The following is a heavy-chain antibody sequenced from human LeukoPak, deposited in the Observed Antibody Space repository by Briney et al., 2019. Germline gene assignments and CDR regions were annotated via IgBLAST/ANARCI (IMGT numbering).Heavy chain of an antibody. Sequence: GESLQISCKASAYTFSEYCIAWVRQTPGKGLEWMGIIYPDDSDARYSPSFQGQVTISVDKSINTAYLEWDGLKTSDSAIYYCARQDFYYCAGPFDFWGQGTLVTVSS. CDR3: ARQDFYYCAGPFDF. CDR1: AYTFSEYC. CDR2: IYPDDSDA. D-gene: IGHD4/OR15-4a*01. V-gene: IGHV5-51*01. J-gene: IGHJ4*02.